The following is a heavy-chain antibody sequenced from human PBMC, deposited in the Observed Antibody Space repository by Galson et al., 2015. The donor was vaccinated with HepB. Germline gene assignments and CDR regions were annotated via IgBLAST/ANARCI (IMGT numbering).Heavy chain of an antibody. CDR3: ARDNFGSGSYLVDYYYMDV. CDR2: IKQDGSDK. V-gene: IGHV3-7*03. CDR1: GFTFSNYW. J-gene: IGHJ6*03. Sequence: SLRLSCAASGFTFSNYWMSWVRQAPGKGLEWVANIKQDGSDKHYVDSVKGRFTISRDNAKNSLYLQMNSLRAEDTAVYYCARDNFGSGSYLVDYYYMDVWGKGTTVTVSS. D-gene: IGHD3-10*01.